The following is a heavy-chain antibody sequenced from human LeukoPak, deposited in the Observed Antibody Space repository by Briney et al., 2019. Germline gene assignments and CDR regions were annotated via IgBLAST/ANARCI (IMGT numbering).Heavy chain of an antibody. CDR3: ARDRIGYSSGWYPDY. CDR1: GYTFTSYG. V-gene: IGHV1-18*01. CDR2: ISAYNGNT. D-gene: IGHD6-19*01. Sequence: ASVKVSCKASGYTFTSYGISWVRQAPGQGLEWMGWISAYNGNTNYAQKLQGRVTMTTDTSTSTAYMELRSLRSDDTAVYYCARDRIGYSSGWYPDYWGQGTLVTVSS. J-gene: IGHJ4*02.